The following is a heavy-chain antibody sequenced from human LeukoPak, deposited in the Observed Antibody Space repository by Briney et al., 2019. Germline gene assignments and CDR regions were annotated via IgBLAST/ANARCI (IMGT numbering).Heavy chain of an antibody. V-gene: IGHV4-34*01. J-gene: IGHJ5*02. Sequence: SETLSLTCAVYDGSFSGSYWSWIRQPPGKGLEWIGEINHSGSTNYNPSLKSRVTISVDTSKTQFSLKLTSVTAADTAVYYCARAKGVAGGYHWFDPWGQGTLVTVSS. CDR1: DGSFSGSY. D-gene: IGHD6-13*01. CDR3: ARAKGVAGGYHWFDP. CDR2: INHSGST.